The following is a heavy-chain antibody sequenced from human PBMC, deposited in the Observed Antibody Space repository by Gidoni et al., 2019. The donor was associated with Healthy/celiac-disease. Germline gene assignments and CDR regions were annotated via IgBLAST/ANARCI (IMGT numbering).Heavy chain of an antibody. J-gene: IGHJ5*02. V-gene: IGHV4-61*02. Sequence: QVQLQESCPRLVTPSQTLSLTCTVSGVSLSSGSYYWSWIRTPAGKGLEWIGRIYTSGSTNYNPSLKSRVTISVDTSKNQFSLKLSSVTAADTAVYYCASTPRYSSSSVPWGQGTLVTVSS. CDR1: GVSLSSGSYY. CDR3: ASTPRYSSSSVP. D-gene: IGHD6-6*01. CDR2: IYTSGST.